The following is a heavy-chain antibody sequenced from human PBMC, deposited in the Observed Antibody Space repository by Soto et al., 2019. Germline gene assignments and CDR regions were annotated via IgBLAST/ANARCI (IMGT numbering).Heavy chain of an antibody. CDR3: ARDMTGTDDY. V-gene: IGHV3-74*01. Sequence: EVQLVGSGGGLVQPGGSLRVSCAASGFTFSNYWMHWVRQGPGKGLVWVAHINPDGSSTSYADSVKGRFTISRDNAKNTLYLQMNSLRAEGTAVYYCARDMTGTDDYWGQGTLVSVSS. D-gene: IGHD1-20*01. J-gene: IGHJ4*02. CDR2: INPDGSST. CDR1: GFTFSNYW.